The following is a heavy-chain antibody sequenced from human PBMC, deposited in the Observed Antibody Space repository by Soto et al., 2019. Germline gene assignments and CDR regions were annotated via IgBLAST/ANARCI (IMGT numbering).Heavy chain of an antibody. CDR1: LFSFSIYE. CDR2: ISSSANRI. J-gene: IGHJ5*02. Sequence: RLSCAASLFSFSIYEMTWVRQAPGKGLEWISYISSSANRIYYADSVKGRFTISRDNPKNSLYLQMNSLRAEDTAVYYCARGVYDSNGYSYPWGQGTLVTVSS. D-gene: IGHD3-22*01. CDR3: ARGVYDSNGYSYP. V-gene: IGHV3-48*03.